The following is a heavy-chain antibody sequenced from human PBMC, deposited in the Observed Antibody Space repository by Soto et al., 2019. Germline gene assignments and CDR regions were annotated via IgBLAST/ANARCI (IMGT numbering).Heavy chain of an antibody. CDR3: AKDQVDVVATSKEAFDV. Sequence: VQLLESGGGLVQPGGSLRLSCAASGFTFSSCAMTWVRQAPGKGLEWVSATSGSGGSTYYADSVKGRFTISRDNSKNTLYLQMNSLRAEDTAVYYCAKDQVDVVATSKEAFDVWGQGTMVAVSS. CDR1: GFTFSSCA. D-gene: IGHD5-12*01. CDR2: TSGSGGST. V-gene: IGHV3-23*01. J-gene: IGHJ3*01.